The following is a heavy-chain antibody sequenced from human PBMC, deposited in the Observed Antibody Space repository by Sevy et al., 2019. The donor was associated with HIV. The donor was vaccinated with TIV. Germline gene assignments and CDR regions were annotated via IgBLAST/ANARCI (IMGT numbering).Heavy chain of an antibody. CDR3: ARDAPKCTNGVCNWFDP. CDR1: GYTFTRYY. D-gene: IGHD2-8*01. V-gene: IGHV1-46*01. Sequence: ASVKVSCKASGYTFTRYYIHWVRQAPGHGPEWMGIINPNSGSTTYAQKFHGRVTMTTQTSTSTVYMELRSLRPEDTAVYYCARDAPKCTNGVCNWFDPWGQGTLVTVSS. J-gene: IGHJ5*02. CDR2: INPNSGST.